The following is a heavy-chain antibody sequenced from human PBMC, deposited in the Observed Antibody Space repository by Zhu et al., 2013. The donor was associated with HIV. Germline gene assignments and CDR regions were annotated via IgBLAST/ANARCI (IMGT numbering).Heavy chain of an antibody. Sequence: QLIQSGPEVKKPGDSVQVSCKTSGFIFTSVGYSWVRQAPGRGFEWMGWINPYNGVRVPAQRLQDRLTLAADTSTNTVYMELKNLRPDDTAIYYCTRDRQRVTFDYWGQGTLVTVAS. CDR2: INPYNGVR. V-gene: IGHV1-18*04. CDR3: TRDRQRVTFDY. J-gene: IGHJ4*02. CDR1: GFIFTSVG. D-gene: IGHD2-21*02.